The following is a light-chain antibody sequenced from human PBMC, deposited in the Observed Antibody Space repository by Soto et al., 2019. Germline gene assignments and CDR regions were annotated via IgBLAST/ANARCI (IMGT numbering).Light chain of an antibody. CDR3: QQYYSYPPT. Sequence: AIRMTQSPSSFSASTGDRVTITCRASQGISSYLAWYQQKPGKAPKFLIYAASTLQSGVPSRFSGSGSGTDFTLTISCLQSEDFETYYCQQYYSYPPTFGGGTKVDIK. V-gene: IGKV1-8*01. CDR1: QGISSY. J-gene: IGKJ4*01. CDR2: AAS.